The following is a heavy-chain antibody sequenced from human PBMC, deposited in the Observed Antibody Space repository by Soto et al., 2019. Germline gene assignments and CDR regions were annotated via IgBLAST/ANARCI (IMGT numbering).Heavy chain of an antibody. J-gene: IGHJ4*02. CDR3: ARVPRDGYNSQYFDY. Sequence: GASVKVSCKASGGTFSSYAISWVRQAPGQGLEWMGGIIPIFGTANYAQKFQGRVTITADESTSTAYMELSSLRSEDTAVYYCARVPRDGYNSQYFDYWGQGTLVTAPQ. CDR2: IIPIFGTA. D-gene: IGHD5-12*01. CDR1: GGTFSSYA. V-gene: IGHV1-69*13.